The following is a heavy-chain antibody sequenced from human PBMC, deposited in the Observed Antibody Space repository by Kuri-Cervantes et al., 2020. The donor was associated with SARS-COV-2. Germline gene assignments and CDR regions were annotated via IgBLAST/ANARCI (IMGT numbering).Heavy chain of an antibody. D-gene: IGHD6-6*01. Sequence: SGPTLVKPTQTLTLTCTFSGFSLSTSGVGVGWIRQPPGKALEWLALIYWNDDKRYSPSLKSRLTITKDTSKNQVVLTMTNMDPVDTATYYCAXIAARRVSXXXYGMDVWGQGTTVTVSS. CDR3: AXIAARRVSXXXYGMDV. V-gene: IGHV2-5*01. CDR2: IYWNDDK. J-gene: IGHJ6*02. CDR1: GFSLSTSGVG.